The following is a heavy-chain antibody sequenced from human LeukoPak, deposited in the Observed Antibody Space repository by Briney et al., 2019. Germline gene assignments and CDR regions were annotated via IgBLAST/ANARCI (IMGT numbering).Heavy chain of an antibody. CDR1: GFTFSSYW. J-gene: IGHJ4*02. CDR3: VGSSSWYFDY. V-gene: IGHV3-74*01. Sequence: PGGSLRLSCAASGFTFSSYWMHWVRQAPGKGLVWVSRINSDGSSTSCADSVKGRFTISRDNAKNTLYLQMNSLRAEDTAVYYCVGSSSWYFDYWGQGTLVTVSS. CDR2: INSDGSST. D-gene: IGHD6-13*01.